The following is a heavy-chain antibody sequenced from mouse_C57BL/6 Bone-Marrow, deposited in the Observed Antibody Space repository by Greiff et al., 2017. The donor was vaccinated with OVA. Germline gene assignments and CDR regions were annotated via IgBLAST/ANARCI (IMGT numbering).Heavy chain of an antibody. Sequence: EVQLVESGPGLVKPSQSLSLTCSVTGYSITSGYYWNWIRQFPGNKLEWMGYISYDGSNNYNPSLKNRISITRDTSKNQFFLKLNSVTTEDTATYYCASDGNGYFDYWGQGTTLTVSS. CDR2: ISYDGSN. J-gene: IGHJ2*01. CDR3: ASDGNGYFDY. V-gene: IGHV3-6*01. CDR1: GYSITSGYY. D-gene: IGHD2-1*01.